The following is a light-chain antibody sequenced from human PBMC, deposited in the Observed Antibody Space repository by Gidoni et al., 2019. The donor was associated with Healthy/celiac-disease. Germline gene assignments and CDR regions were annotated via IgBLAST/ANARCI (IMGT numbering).Light chain of an antibody. V-gene: IGKV3-11*01. CDR3: QQXSNWPPT. CDR1: QSVSSY. CDR2: DAS. Sequence: EIVLTQSPATLSLSPGERATLSCRASQSVSSYLAWYQQKPGQAPRLLIYDASNRATGIPARXXXSGSXTDFTLTIXXLEPXDFAVYXCQQXSNWPPTFXGGTKVEIK. J-gene: IGKJ4*01.